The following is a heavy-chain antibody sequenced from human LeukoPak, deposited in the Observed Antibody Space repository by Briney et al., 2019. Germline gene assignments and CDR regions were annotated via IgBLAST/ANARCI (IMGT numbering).Heavy chain of an antibody. CDR2: INPHSGDT. J-gene: IGHJ4*02. V-gene: IGHV1-2*02. D-gene: IGHD5-18*01. Sequence: ASVKVSCKASGYTLNDYYMHWVRRAPGQAFEWMGWINPHSGDTKFAQKFHGRVTMTRDTSISTAYMELSSLKSGDTATYYCARSGGHSFGPMDSWGQGTLVTVSS. CDR3: ARSGGHSFGPMDS. CDR1: GYTLNDYY.